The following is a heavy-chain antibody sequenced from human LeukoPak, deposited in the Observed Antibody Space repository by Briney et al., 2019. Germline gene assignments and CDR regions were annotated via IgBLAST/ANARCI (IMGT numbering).Heavy chain of an antibody. Sequence: GGSLRLSCAASGFTFSSYAMSWVRQAPGKGLEWVSAISGSGGSTYYADSVKGRFTISRDNSKNTLYLRMNSLRAEDTAVYYCARRYDSSGVDYWGQGTLVTVSS. CDR1: GFTFSSYA. D-gene: IGHD3-22*01. V-gene: IGHV3-23*01. CDR3: ARRYDSSGVDY. CDR2: ISGSGGST. J-gene: IGHJ4*02.